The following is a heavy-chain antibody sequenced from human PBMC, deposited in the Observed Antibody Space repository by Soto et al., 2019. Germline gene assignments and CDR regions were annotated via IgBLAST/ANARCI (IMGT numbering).Heavy chain of an antibody. CDR3: AHRIVHYYGSGSYPKYYFDY. CDR1: GFSLTTSGVA. V-gene: IGHV2-5*02. CDR2: IYWDDDK. Sequence: SGPTLVNPTQTLTLTCTFSGFSLTTSGVAVGWIRQPPGKALEWLALIYWDDDKRYSPSPKSRLTITKDTSKNQVVLTMTNMDPVDTATYYCAHRIVHYYGSGSYPKYYFDYWGQGTLVTVSS. D-gene: IGHD3-10*01. J-gene: IGHJ4*02.